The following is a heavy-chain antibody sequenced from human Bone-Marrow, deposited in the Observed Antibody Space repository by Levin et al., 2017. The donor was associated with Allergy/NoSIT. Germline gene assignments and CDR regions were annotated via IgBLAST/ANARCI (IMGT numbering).Heavy chain of an antibody. D-gene: IGHD3-3*01. CDR2: ITGSGGST. V-gene: IGHV3-23*01. Sequence: ETLSLTCAASGFTFSSYAMSWVRQAPGKGLEWVSAITGSGGSTYYADSVKGRFTISRDNSKNTLYLQMNSLRAEDTAVYYCAKHTGDYDFWSGYSSTFDYWGQGTLVTVSS. CDR3: AKHTGDYDFWSGYSSTFDY. J-gene: IGHJ4*02. CDR1: GFTFSSYA.